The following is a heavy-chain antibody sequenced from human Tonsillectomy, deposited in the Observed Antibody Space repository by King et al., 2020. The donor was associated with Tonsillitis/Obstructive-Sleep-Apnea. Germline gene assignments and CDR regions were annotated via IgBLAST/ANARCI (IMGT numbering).Heavy chain of an antibody. CDR3: TTDCAYSNCYATFDC. V-gene: IGHV3-15*01. CDR1: GLTFTNAW. CDR2: IKSKRDGEGT. J-gene: IGHJ4*02. D-gene: IGHD2-2*01. Sequence: VQLVESGGGLVRPGGSLRLSCAASGLTFTNAWMSWVRQAPGKGLEWIGRIKSKRDGEGTDYAAPVRGRFALSRDDSEEMLYLHMSSLKAEDTAIYYCTTDCAYSNCYATFDCWGQGTLVTVSS.